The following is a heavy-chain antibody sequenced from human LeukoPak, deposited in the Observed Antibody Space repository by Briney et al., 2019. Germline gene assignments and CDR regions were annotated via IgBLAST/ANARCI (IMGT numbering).Heavy chain of an antibody. Sequence: SETLSLTCTVSGGSISSYYWSWIRQPPGKGLEWIGYIYYSGSTNYNPSLKSRVTISVDTSKNQFSLKLSSVTAADTAVYYCARVRYYGSGSSGYAFDIWGQGTMVTVSS. D-gene: IGHD3-10*01. CDR1: GGSISSYY. CDR2: IYYSGST. J-gene: IGHJ3*02. V-gene: IGHV4-59*01. CDR3: ARVRYYGSGSSGYAFDI.